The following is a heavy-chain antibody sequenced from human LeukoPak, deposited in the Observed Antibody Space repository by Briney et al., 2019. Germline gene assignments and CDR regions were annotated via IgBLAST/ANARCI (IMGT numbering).Heavy chain of an antibody. Sequence: GESLKISCKGSGYSSTSSWIGWVRQMPGKGLDWMGIIYLGDSETRYSPSLQGQVTISADKSINTAYLQWSSLKASDTAMYYCARHPSYTSGWPLDYWGQGTLVIVSS. CDR2: IYLGDSET. CDR1: GYSSTSSW. V-gene: IGHV5-51*01. D-gene: IGHD6-19*01. CDR3: ARHPSYTSGWPLDY. J-gene: IGHJ4*02.